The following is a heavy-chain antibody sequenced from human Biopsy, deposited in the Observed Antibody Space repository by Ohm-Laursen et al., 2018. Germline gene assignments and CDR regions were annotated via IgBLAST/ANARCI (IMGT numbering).Heavy chain of an antibody. D-gene: IGHD2-21*02. CDR3: ARATNSADWPYYYFYGMDV. V-gene: IGHV4-59*01. CDR2: IYYSGST. J-gene: IGHJ6*02. CDR1: GCSICSDY. Sequence: SVTLSLTCGVSGCSICSDYWIWMRQTPGKGLESIGNIYYSGSTNYNPSLKSRVTVSGDTSKNQFSQRMNSVTAADTVVYYCARATNSADWPYYYFYGMDVWGQGTTVTVSS.